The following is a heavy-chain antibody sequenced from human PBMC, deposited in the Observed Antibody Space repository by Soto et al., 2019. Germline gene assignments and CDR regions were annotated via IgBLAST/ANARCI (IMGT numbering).Heavy chain of an antibody. J-gene: IGHJ6*02. Sequence: QVQLVESGGGVVQPGRSLRLSCAASEFTFSNYGMHWVRQAPGKGLEWVAVILNDGSNTYHADSVKDRFTISRDNSKNTLYLQMTSLRAEDTAVYYCARDDEYSGNGMDVWGQGTTVTVS. CDR3: ARDDEYSGNGMDV. D-gene: IGHD3-10*01. CDR2: ILNDGSNT. CDR1: EFTFSNYG. V-gene: IGHV3-33*01.